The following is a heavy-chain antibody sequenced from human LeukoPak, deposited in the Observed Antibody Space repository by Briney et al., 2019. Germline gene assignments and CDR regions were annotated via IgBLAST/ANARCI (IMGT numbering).Heavy chain of an antibody. CDR1: GYTFTGYY. V-gene: IGHV1-2*02. Sequence: GASVKVSCKASGYTFTGYYMHWVRQAPGQGLEWMGWINPNSGGTNYAQKFQGRVTMTRDTSISTAYMELSRLRSDDTAVYYCARDVRITIFGVGYYYYYMDVWGKGTTVTVSS. CDR2: INPNSGGT. CDR3: ARDVRITIFGVGYYYYYMDV. J-gene: IGHJ6*03. D-gene: IGHD3-3*01.